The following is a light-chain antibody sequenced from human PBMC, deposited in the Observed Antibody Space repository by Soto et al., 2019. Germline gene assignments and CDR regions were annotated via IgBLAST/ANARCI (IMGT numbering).Light chain of an antibody. Sequence: EILVTQSPATLSVSPGERATLSCRASQSVSSNLAWYRQQPGQAPRLLIYGASTRATGIPARFSGSGSETELTLTISSLQSEDFAVYYCQQYNNWPPHFGQGTRLEIK. CDR1: QSVSSN. CDR3: QQYNNWPPH. V-gene: IGKV3-15*01. CDR2: GAS. J-gene: IGKJ5*01.